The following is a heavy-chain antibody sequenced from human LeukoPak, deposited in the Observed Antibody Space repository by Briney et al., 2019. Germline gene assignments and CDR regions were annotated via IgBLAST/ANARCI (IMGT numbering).Heavy chain of an antibody. CDR2: IYPGDSDT. J-gene: IGHJ3*02. V-gene: IGHV5-51*01. CDR1: GYRFTSHW. D-gene: IGHD4-23*01. CDR3: ARGGPHDYGGPGAFDI. Sequence: GESLKISCKGSGYRFTSHWIAWVRQMPGKGLEWMGIIYPGDSDTTYSPSFQGQVTISADKSITTAYLQWSSLKASDTAMYYCARGGPHDYGGPGAFDIWGQGTMVTVSS.